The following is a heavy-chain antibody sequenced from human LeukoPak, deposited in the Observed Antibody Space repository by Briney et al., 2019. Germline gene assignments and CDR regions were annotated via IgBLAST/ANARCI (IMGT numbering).Heavy chain of an antibody. CDR2: IRSKAYGGTT. J-gene: IGHJ4*02. CDR1: GFIFGNYA. Sequence: GGSLRLSCRASGFIFGNYAMSWVRQAPGKGLEWVGFIRSKAYGGTTEYAASVKGRFTISRDDSKSIAQLQMNSLKTEDTAVYYCTSVVHYDILTGYYQLDYWGQGTLVTVSS. D-gene: IGHD3-9*01. V-gene: IGHV3-49*04. CDR3: TSVVHYDILTGYYQLDY.